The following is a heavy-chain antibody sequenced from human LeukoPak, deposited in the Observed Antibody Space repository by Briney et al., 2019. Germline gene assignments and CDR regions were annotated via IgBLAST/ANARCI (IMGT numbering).Heavy chain of an antibody. CDR3: ARLGSVGC. V-gene: IGHV4-38-2*01. D-gene: IGHD5/OR15-5a*01. CDR2: IYHSGST. CDR1: GYSISSGYY. Sequence: PSETLSLTCAVSGYSISSGYYWGWIRQPPGKGLEWIGSIYHSGSTYYNPSLKSRVTISVDTSKNQFSLKLSSVTAADTAVYYCARLGSVGCWGQGNLVTVSS. J-gene: IGHJ4*02.